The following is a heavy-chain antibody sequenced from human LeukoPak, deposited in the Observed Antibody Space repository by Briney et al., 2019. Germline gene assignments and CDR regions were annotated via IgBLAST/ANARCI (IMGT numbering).Heavy chain of an antibody. CDR2: ISYDGSNK. J-gene: IGHJ6*02. D-gene: IGHD4-17*01. V-gene: IGHV3-30*18. CDR1: GFTFSSYG. Sequence: PGGSLRLSCAASGFTFSSYGMHWVRQAPGKGLEWVAVISYDGSNKYYADSVKGRFTISRDNSKNTLYLQMNSLRAEDTAVYYCAKVQGNGDYVAYYYGMDVWAKGPRSPSP. CDR3: AKVQGNGDYVAYYYGMDV.